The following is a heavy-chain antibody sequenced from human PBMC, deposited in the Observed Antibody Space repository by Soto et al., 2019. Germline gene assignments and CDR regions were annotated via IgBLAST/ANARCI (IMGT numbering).Heavy chain of an antibody. Sequence: PGGSLRLSCVASRFGFSSYEMSWVRQAAGKGLEWVSRVSLTGDRTNYAGSVKGRFTVSRDNFKNTLYLEMDSLRPEDAAIYYCARGGGYCTPTSCAIDSWGRGTPVTVSS. V-gene: IGHV3-23*01. CDR1: RFGFSSYE. CDR2: VSLTGDRT. CDR3: ARGGGYCTPTSCAIDS. J-gene: IGHJ4*02. D-gene: IGHD2-8*01.